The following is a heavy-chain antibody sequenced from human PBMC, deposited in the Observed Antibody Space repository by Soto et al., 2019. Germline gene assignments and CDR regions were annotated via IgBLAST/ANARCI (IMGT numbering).Heavy chain of an antibody. CDR2: IIPMFGTP. CDR3: ARSRIMAEFNYYGGNYHGFDI. Sequence: QVQLVQSGPEVRKSGSSVRVSCKATGGTVSSHAVSWVRLAPGQGLEWIGGIIPMFGTPTYAQKFQGGVTISADESTSTVFLDLSSLRSEDTAVYYCARSRIMAEFNYYGGNYHGFDIWGQGTMFTVSS. D-gene: IGHD4-4*01. J-gene: IGHJ3*02. V-gene: IGHV1-69*01. CDR1: GGTVSSHA.